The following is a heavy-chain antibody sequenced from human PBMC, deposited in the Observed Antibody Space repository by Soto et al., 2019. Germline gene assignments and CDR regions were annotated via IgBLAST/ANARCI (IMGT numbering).Heavy chain of an antibody. V-gene: IGHV4-4*02. CDR3: ATSISKGLEN. J-gene: IGHJ4*02. D-gene: IGHD2-2*02. CDR2: IHHSGTT. Sequence: SETLPLTCAVSSVSISSGYWWNWVRQPPGKGLEWIGEIHHSGTTNYNPSLRSRVTISVDKSKNQFSLNLNSVTTADTAVYYCATSISKGLENWGQGTRVTVSS. CDR1: SVSISSGYW.